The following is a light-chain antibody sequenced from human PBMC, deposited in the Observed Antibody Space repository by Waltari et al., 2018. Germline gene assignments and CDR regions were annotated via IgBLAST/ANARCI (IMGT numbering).Light chain of an antibody. Sequence: EIVLTQSPATLTLSPGERATLPRRASQRVSSYLSWYQQKPGQAPRLLIYDASNRATGIPARFSGSGSGTDFTLTISSLEPEDFAVYYCQQRSNWPGTFGQGTKVEIK. V-gene: IGKV3-11*01. CDR2: DAS. J-gene: IGKJ1*01. CDR3: QQRSNWPGT. CDR1: QRVSSY.